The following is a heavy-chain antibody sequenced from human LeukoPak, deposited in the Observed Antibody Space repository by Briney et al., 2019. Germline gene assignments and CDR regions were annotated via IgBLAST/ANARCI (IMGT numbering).Heavy chain of an antibody. CDR2: ISSSGSTI. CDR3: ASAGVYCSSTSCYNYYYYGMDV. CDR1: GFTFSSYE. Sequence: PGGSLRLSCAASGFTFSSYEMNWVRQAPGKGLEWVSYISSSGSTIYYADSVKGRFTISRDNAKNSLYLQMNSLRAKDTAVYYCASAGVYCSSTSCYNYYYYGMDVWGQGTTVTVSS. V-gene: IGHV3-48*03. J-gene: IGHJ6*02. D-gene: IGHD2-2*01.